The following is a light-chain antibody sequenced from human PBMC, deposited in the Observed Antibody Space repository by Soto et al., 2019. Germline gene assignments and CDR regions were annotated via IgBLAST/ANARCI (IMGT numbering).Light chain of an antibody. CDR2: DVR. V-gene: IGLV2-11*01. Sequence: QSALAQPRSVSGSPGQSVTISCTGTNSDVGGYNYVSWYQQHPGKAPKLMIYDVRKRPSGVPDRFSGSKSGNTASLTISWLQAEDEADYYCCSYAGRYTYVFXTGTKVTVL. CDR1: NSDVGGYNY. J-gene: IGLJ1*01. CDR3: CSYAGRYTYV.